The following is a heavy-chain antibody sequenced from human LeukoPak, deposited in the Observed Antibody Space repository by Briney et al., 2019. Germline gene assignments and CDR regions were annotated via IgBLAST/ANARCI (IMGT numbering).Heavy chain of an antibody. V-gene: IGHV3-74*01. Sequence: PGGSLRLPCAASGFTFSNYWMHWVRQAPGKGLVWVSRINTDGSRITYADSVKGRFTISRDNAMNTVYLQMNSLRAEDTAVYYCAKIRGNGKHLWQGGFDQWGQGTLVTVSS. J-gene: IGHJ4*02. CDR3: AKIRGNGKHLWQGGFDQ. CDR1: GFTFSNYW. D-gene: IGHD5-18*01. CDR2: INTDGSRI.